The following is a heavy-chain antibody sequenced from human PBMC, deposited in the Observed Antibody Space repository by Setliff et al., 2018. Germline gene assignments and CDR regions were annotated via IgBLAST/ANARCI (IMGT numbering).Heavy chain of an antibody. CDR3: ARVVTPGYYYYMDV. D-gene: IGHD5-18*01. CDR2: LSYDGRNK. J-gene: IGHJ6*03. Sequence: GGSLRLSCAASGFTFNNYPMHWFRQAPGKGLKWMAVLSYDGRNKSYASSVKGRFTISRDNSKKPLYLQMNSLRAEDTAVYYCARVVTPGYYYYMDVWGKGTTVTVSS. CDR1: GFTFNNYP. V-gene: IGHV3-30*04.